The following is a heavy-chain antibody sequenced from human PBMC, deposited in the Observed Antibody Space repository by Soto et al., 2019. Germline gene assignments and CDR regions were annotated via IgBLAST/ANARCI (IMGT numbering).Heavy chain of an antibody. D-gene: IGHD4-17*01. CDR3: ARHEHDYGDYVGVNWFDP. Sequence: SETLSLTCTVSGGSISSSSYYWGWIRQPPGKGLEWIGSIYYSGSTYYNPSLKSRVTISVDTSKNQFSLKLSSVTAADTAVYYCARHEHDYGDYVGVNWFDPWGQGTLVTVS. J-gene: IGHJ5*02. CDR2: IYYSGST. V-gene: IGHV4-39*01. CDR1: GGSISSSSYY.